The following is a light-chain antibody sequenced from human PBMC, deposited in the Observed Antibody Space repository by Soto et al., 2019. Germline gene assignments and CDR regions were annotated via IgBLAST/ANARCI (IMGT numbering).Light chain of an antibody. V-gene: IGKV4-1*01. CDR2: WAS. Sequence: DIVMTQSPDSLAVSLGERATVNCKSSQSVLYSSRDKNYLAWYQQKPGQPPKLLIYWASTRESGVPDRFSGSGSGTDFTLTISSLQAEDVAIYYCQQHYTSPITFGQGTRLEIK. CDR3: QQHYTSPIT. J-gene: IGKJ5*01. CDR1: QSVLYSSRDKNY.